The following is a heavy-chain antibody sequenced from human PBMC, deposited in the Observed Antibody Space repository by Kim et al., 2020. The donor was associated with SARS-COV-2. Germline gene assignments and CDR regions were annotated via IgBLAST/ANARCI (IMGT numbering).Heavy chain of an antibody. J-gene: IGHJ4*02. CDR3: AKLYSSSWYVGPGYYFDY. Sequence: KGRFTIARDNAKNSLYLQMNSLRAEDTALYYCAKLYSSSWYVGPGYYFDYWGQGTLVTVSS. D-gene: IGHD6-13*01. V-gene: IGHV3-9*01.